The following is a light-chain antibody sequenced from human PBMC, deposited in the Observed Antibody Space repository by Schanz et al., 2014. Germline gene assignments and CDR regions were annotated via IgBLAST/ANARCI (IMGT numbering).Light chain of an antibody. V-gene: IGKV3-15*01. CDR3: QQYGSSPPTT. CDR2: GAS. J-gene: IGKJ2*01. Sequence: EIVMTQSPGTLSVSPGERATLSCRASQTVSSSLAWYQQKPGQATRLLIYGASIRATGIPGRFSGSGSGTDFTLTISSLQTEDFAVYYCQQYGSSPPTTFGQGTKLEIK. CDR1: QTVSSS.